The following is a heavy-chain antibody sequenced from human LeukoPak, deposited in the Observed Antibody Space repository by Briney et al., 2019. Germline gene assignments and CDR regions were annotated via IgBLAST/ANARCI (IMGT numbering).Heavy chain of an antibody. CDR1: GGSISSNNYY. CDR3: ARLREAAAAGYFDY. Sequence: SETLSLTCTVSGGSISSNNYYWGWIRQPPGKGLEWIGTMNYSGSTYYNPSLKSRVTISLDTSKNQFSLKLSSVTAADTAVYYCARLREAAAAGYFDYWGQGTLVTVSS. D-gene: IGHD6-13*01. J-gene: IGHJ4*02. CDR2: MNYSGST. V-gene: IGHV4-39*07.